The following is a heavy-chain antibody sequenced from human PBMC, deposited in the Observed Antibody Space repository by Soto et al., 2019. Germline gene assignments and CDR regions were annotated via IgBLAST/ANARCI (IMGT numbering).Heavy chain of an antibody. D-gene: IGHD2-15*01. CDR2: INPSGGST. V-gene: IGHV1-46*01. CDR1: GYTSTSYY. J-gene: IGHJ4*02. CDR3: ARLAPCSAGICYSRPLDY. Sequence: ASVKVSCKASGYTSTSYYMHWVRQAPGQGLEWMGIINPSGGSTSYAQKFQGRVTMTTDTSTSTVYMELSSLRSDDTAIYYCARLAPCSAGICYSRPLDYWGQGALVTVSS.